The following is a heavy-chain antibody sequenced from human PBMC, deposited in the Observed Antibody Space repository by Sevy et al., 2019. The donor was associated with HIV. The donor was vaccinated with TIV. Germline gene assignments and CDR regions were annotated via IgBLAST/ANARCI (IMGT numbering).Heavy chain of an antibody. Sequence: ASVKVSCKASGYTFTSYGISWVRQAPGQGLEWMGWISVYNGNTNNEQKLQGRVTMTTDKSTSTAYMELRSLRFDDTAVYYCARQDYGDAGDYWGQGTLVTVSS. V-gene: IGHV1-18*01. CDR1: GYTFTSYG. CDR3: ARQDYGDAGDY. D-gene: IGHD4-17*01. J-gene: IGHJ4*02. CDR2: ISVYNGNT.